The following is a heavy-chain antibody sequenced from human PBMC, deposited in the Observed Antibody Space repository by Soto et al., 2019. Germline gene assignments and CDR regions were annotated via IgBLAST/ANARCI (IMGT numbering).Heavy chain of an antibody. Sequence: GESLKISCKGSGYSFTSYWIGWVRQMPGKGLEWMGIIYPGDSDTRYSPSFQGQVTISADKSISTAYLQWSSLKASDTAMYYCARGECSVGSCYSRSMSRLYYYGMDVWGQGTTVTVSS. J-gene: IGHJ6*02. D-gene: IGHD2-15*01. CDR1: GYSFTSYW. CDR2: IYPGDSDT. CDR3: ARGECSVGSCYSRSMSRLYYYGMDV. V-gene: IGHV5-51*01.